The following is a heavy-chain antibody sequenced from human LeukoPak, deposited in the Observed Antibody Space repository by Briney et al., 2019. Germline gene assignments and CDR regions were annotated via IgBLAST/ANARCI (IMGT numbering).Heavy chain of an antibody. CDR3: ARVSYNWNDDDAFDI. CDR1: GYTFTSYY. J-gene: IGHJ3*02. Sequence: GASVKVSCKASGYTFTSYYMHWVRQAPGQGLEWMGIINPSGGSTSYAQKFQGRVTMTRDMSTSTVYMELSSLRSEDTAVYYCARVSYNWNDDDAFDIWGQGTMVTVSS. CDR2: INPSGGST. D-gene: IGHD1-20*01. V-gene: IGHV1-46*01.